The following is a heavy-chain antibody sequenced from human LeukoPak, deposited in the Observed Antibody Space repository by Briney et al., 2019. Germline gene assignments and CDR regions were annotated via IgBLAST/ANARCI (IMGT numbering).Heavy chain of an antibody. D-gene: IGHD3-22*01. CDR3: ARGPPYYYDSSGYTYYYYYYMDV. Sequence: ASVKVSCKASGYTFTSYGISWVRQAPGQGLEWMGWISAYNGNTNYAQKLQGRVTMTTDTSTSTAYMELRSLRSEDTAVYYCARGPPYYYDSSGYTYYYYYYMDVWGKGTTVTISS. V-gene: IGHV1-18*01. CDR2: ISAYNGNT. J-gene: IGHJ6*03. CDR1: GYTFTSYG.